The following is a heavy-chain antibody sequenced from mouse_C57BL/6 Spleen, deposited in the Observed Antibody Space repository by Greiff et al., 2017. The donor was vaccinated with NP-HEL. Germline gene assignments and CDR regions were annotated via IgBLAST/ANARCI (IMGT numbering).Heavy chain of an antibody. J-gene: IGHJ2*01. D-gene: IGHD1-1*01. CDR3: ERHLGSSYLHGY. Sequence: QVQLQQSGPELVKPGASVKISCKASGYAFSSSWMNWVKQRPGKGLEWIGRIYPGDGDTNSNGKFKGKATLTADKSSSTAYMQLSSLTSEDSAVYFCERHLGSSYLHGYWGQGTTLTVSS. CDR1: GYAFSSSW. CDR2: IYPGDGDT. V-gene: IGHV1-82*01.